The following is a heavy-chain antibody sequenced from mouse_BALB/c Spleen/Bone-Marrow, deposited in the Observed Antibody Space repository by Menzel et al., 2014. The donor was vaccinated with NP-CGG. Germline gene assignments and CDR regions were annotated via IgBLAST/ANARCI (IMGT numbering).Heavy chain of an antibody. CDR3: ARVKLWSYAMDY. Sequence: EVQRVESGAELVKPGASVKLSCTASGFNIKDTYMHWGKQRPEQGLEWIGRIDPANGNTKYDPKFQGKATITADTSSNTAYLQLSSLTSEDTAVYYCARVKLWSYAMDYWGQGTSVTVSS. J-gene: IGHJ4*01. D-gene: IGHD1-1*02. CDR2: IDPANGNT. CDR1: GFNIKDTY. V-gene: IGHV14-3*02.